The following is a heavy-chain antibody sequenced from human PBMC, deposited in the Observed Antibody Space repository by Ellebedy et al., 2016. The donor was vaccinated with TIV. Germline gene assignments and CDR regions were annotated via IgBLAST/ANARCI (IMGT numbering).Heavy chain of an antibody. V-gene: IGHV3-23*01. CDR2: ISGSGSRT. CDR1: GFSFSNYG. J-gene: IGHJ5*02. Sequence: GESLKISXEASGFSFSNYGMTWVRQAPGKGLEWVSGISGSGSRTYYVDSVKGRFTISRDNFKKTLFLQMNSLRAEDTAVYYCARTYSSGWYDWFDPWGQGTLVTVSS. CDR3: ARTYSSGWYDWFDP. D-gene: IGHD6-19*01.